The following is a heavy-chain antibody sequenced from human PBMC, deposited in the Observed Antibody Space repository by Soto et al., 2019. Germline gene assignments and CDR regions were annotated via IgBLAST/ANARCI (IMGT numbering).Heavy chain of an antibody. V-gene: IGHV2-5*02. D-gene: IGHD2-8*01. CDR2: IYWDDDK. CDR1: GFSLFTREVG. Sequence: QITLKESGPTLVKPTQTLTLTCTLSGFSLFTREVGVGWIRQPPGKALEWLALIYWDDDKRYSPSLKSRLTITKDTSKKQVVLTMTNMEALDTATYYCTYSESALNDYWGQGTLVTVSS. J-gene: IGHJ4*02. CDR3: TYSESALNDY.